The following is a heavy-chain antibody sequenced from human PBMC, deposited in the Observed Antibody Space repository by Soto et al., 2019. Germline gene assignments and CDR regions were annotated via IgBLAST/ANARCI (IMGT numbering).Heavy chain of an antibody. Sequence: GGSLRLSCAASGFTFSSYAMHWVRQAPGKGLEWVAVISYDGSNKYYADSVKGRFTISRDNSKNTLYLQMNSLRAEDTAVYYCARPKWGRRIAAAGIPFDYWGQGTLVTVSS. D-gene: IGHD6-13*01. CDR1: GFTFSSYA. J-gene: IGHJ4*02. CDR2: ISYDGSNK. CDR3: ARPKWGRRIAAAGIPFDY. V-gene: IGHV3-30-3*01.